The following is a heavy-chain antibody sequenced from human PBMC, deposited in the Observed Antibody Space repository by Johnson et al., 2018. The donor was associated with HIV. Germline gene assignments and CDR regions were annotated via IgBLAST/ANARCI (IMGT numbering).Heavy chain of an antibody. J-gene: IGHJ3*02. CDR3: ARQDWAFDI. D-gene: IGHD3-9*01. Sequence: VQLVESGGGLVQPGGSLRLSCAASGFSFSGSAMHWVRQASGKGLEWVGRIRTNANNYATTYTASVQGMFSFSRDDSTNTAYLEMNGLKTEDTAVYYCARQDWAFDIWGLGTMVTVSS. CDR1: GFSFSGSA. CDR2: IRTNANNYAT. V-gene: IGHV3-73*01.